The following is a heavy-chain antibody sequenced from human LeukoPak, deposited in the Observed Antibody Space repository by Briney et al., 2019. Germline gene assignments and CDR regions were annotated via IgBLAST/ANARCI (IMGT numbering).Heavy chain of an antibody. CDR3: ARDLGYKDYVSAFDI. D-gene: IGHD5-24*01. CDR2: INWNGGST. J-gene: IGHJ3*02. Sequence: GGSLRLSCAASAFTFEDYGMTWVRQAPGKGLEWVSGINWNGGSTGYAVSVKGRFTISRDSAKNSLYLQMNSLRAEDTALYYCARDLGYKDYVSAFDIWGQGTMVTVSS. CDR1: AFTFEDYG. V-gene: IGHV3-20*04.